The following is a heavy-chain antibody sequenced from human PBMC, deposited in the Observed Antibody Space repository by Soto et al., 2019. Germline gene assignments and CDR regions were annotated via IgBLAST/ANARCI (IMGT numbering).Heavy chain of an antibody. D-gene: IGHD6-13*01. CDR2: IIPIFASS. Sequence: QVQLVQSGAEVKKPGSSVRVCCKASGGTFSNFGFSWVRQAPGQGLEWMGGIIPIFASSNYAQKFQGRLTITADNATSTAYMDLSSLRSEDPAVYFCAKDVRFQQLLFVFETWGQGTLVTVSS. V-gene: IGHV1-69*06. CDR1: GGTFSNFG. J-gene: IGHJ5*02. CDR3: AKDVRFQQLLFVFET.